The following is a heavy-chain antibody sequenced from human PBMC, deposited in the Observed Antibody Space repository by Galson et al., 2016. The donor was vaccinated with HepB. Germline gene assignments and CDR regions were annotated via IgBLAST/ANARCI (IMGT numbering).Heavy chain of an antibody. J-gene: IGHJ5*02. Sequence: SVKVSCKASGGTFGTYTLNWLRQAPGKGPEWMGRLVPIVNLANYVQRLQGRLTITADTSTSMTYMELTSLTSEDTAIYYCASSLVPTASRFDPWGQGNLVTVSS. CDR1: GGTFGTYT. CDR2: LVPIVNLA. D-gene: IGHD2-21*02. V-gene: IGHV1-69*02. CDR3: ASSLVPTASRFDP.